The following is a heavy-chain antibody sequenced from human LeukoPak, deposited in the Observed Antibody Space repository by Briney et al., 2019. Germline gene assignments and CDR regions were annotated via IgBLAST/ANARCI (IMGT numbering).Heavy chain of an antibody. D-gene: IGHD3-3*01. CDR1: GFTFNSYG. V-gene: IGHV3-48*04. J-gene: IGHJ5*02. CDR2: ISSSGSTI. CDR3: ARENAYYDFWSGPGWFDP. Sequence: GGSLRLSCAASGFTFNSYGINWVRQAPGKGLEWVSYISSSGSTIFYADSVKGRFTISRDNAKNSLYLQMNSLRVEDTAVYYCARENAYYDFWSGPGWFDPWGQGTLVTVSS.